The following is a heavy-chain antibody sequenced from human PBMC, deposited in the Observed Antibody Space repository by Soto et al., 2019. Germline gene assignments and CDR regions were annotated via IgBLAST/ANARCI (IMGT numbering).Heavy chain of an antibody. CDR2: ITHSGST. D-gene: IGHD6-19*01. CDR1: GGSFSGYY. J-gene: IGHJ6*02. Sequence: SETLSLTGAVDGGSFSGYYWSWIRQPPGKRVEWIGEITHSGSTNYNPSIKSRVTISLDTSKNQFSLKLRSVTAADTAVYNRARRSDSSGGFYYHSGMDVWGQGTTVTVSS. CDR3: ARRSDSSGGFYYHSGMDV. V-gene: IGHV4-34*01.